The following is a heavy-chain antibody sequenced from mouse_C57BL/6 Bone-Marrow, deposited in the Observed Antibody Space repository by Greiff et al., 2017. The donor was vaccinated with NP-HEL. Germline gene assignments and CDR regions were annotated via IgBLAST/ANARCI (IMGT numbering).Heavy chain of an antibody. CDR3: VSAWFAY. CDR2: IRSKSNNYAT. CDR1: GFSFNTYA. J-gene: IGHJ3*01. Sequence: GGGLVQPKGSLTLSCAASGFSFNTYAMNWVRQAPGKGLEWVACIRSKSNNYATYYSDSVKDRFTISRDDSESMLYLQMNNLKTEDTARYYCVSAWFAYWGQGTLVTVSA. V-gene: IGHV10-1*01.